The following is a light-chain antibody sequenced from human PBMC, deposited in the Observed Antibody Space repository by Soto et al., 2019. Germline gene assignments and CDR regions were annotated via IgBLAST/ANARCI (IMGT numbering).Light chain of an antibody. CDR2: DVT. CDR1: SSDVGRYDY. CDR3: CSFAGSYSYV. V-gene: IGLV2-11*01. J-gene: IGLJ1*01. Sequence: QSVLTQPRSVSASPGQSVTISCTGTSSDVGRYDYVSWYQQHPGKAPKLIVYDVTERPSGVPERFSGSKSGNTASLTISGLQAEDEADYSCCSFAGSYSYVFGTGTKVTVL.